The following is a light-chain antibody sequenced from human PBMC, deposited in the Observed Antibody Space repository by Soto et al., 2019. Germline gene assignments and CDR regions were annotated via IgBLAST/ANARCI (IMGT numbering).Light chain of an antibody. Sequence: QSALTQPASLSGSPGQSITISCTGPSSDVGGYKYVSWYQHHPGEAPKLIIYEVSNRPSGVSNRFSGSKSGNTASLTISGLQAEDESHYYCSSKSSGSTPMLFGGGTKLTVL. V-gene: IGLV2-14*01. CDR3: SSKSSGSTPML. J-gene: IGLJ2*01. CDR1: SSDVGGYKY. CDR2: EVS.